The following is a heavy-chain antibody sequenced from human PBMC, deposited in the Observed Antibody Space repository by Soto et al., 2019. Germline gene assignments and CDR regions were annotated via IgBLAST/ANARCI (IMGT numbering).Heavy chain of an antibody. J-gene: IGHJ2*01. V-gene: IGHV3-23*01. Sequence: EVQLLESGGGLVQPGGSLRLSCAASGFTFSSYAMNWVRQAPGKGLEWVSVISGSGGSTYYADAVKGRFPISRDNSKNTLYLPMNSLRAEDTAVYYCATRTVGWYFDLWGRGTLVTVSS. CDR3: ATRTVGWYFDL. CDR2: ISGSGGST. CDR1: GFTFSSYA. D-gene: IGHD4-17*01.